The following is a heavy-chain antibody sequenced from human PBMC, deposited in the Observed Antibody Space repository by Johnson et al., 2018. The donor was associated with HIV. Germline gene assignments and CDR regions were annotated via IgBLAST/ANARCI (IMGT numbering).Heavy chain of an antibody. V-gene: IGHV3-66*01. CDR2: LFSGGST. CDR1: GFSVSSYY. D-gene: IGHD5-24*01. J-gene: IGHJ3*02. CDR3: ARACRDGSPCDAFDI. Sequence: VQLVESGGGLVQPGGSLRLSCAASGFSVSSYYMSWVRQAPGKGLEWVSVLFSGGSTYYADSVKGRFTISRDNSKNTLYLQMNSLRAEDTAVYYCARACRDGSPCDAFDIWGQGTMVTASS.